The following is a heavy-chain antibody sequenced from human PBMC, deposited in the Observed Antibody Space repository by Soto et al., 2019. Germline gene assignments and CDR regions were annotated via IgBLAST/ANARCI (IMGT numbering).Heavy chain of an antibody. Sequence: GGSLRLSCAASGFTFSSYGMHWVRQAPGKGLEWVAVIWYDGSNKYYADSVKGRFTISRDNSKNTLYLQMNSLRAEDTAVYYCARDGPKQEGRTRIAARAPLDYWGQGTLVTVSS. CDR1: GFTFSSYG. V-gene: IGHV3-33*01. CDR3: ARDGPKQEGRTRIAARAPLDY. J-gene: IGHJ4*02. CDR2: IWYDGSNK. D-gene: IGHD6-6*01.